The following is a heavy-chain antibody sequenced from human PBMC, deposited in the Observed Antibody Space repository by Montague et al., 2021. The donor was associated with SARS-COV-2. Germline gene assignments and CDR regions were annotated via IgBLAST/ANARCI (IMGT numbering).Heavy chain of an antibody. J-gene: IGHJ4*02. V-gene: IGHV4-31*03. D-gene: IGHD3-10*01. CDR2: IFHSGTT. Sequence: TRSLTCTVSGASISSGGYYWSWIRQHPGKVLEWIGYIFHSGTTYYSPSLESRVTMSVDTSENQFSLKLASVTAADTAVYYCASSMIQAVPNYWGQGTLDTVST. CDR3: ASSMIQAVPNY. CDR1: GASISSGGYY.